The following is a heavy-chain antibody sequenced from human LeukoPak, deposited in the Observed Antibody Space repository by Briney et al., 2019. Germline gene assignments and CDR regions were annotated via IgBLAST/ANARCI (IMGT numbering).Heavy chain of an antibody. D-gene: IGHD5-18*01. Sequence: SETLSLTCTVSGGSITGYYWSRIRQPPGQGLEWIGDIYYSGSTNYNPSLKSRVTMSVDTSKNQFSLRLSSVTAADTAVYYCARQHPFGYSYGPYSDYWGQGTLVTVSS. CDR2: IYYSGST. J-gene: IGHJ4*02. CDR3: ARQHPFGYSYGPYSDY. V-gene: IGHV4-59*08. CDR1: GGSITGYY.